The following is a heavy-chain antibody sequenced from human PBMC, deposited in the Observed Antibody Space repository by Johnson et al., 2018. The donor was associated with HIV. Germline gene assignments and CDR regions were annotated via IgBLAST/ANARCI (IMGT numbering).Heavy chain of an antibody. CDR1: GFTFSTSG. Sequence: VQLVESGGGLVQPGGSLRLSCEASGFTFSTSGMTWVRQAPGKGLEWVSAISGTGGTTYYADSVRGRFSISRDKSKDTLYLQMSSLRAEDTAVYYCARASHSSGWYGRLGDAFDIWGQGTMVTVSS. CDR3: ARASHSSGWYGRLGDAFDI. D-gene: IGHD6-19*01. J-gene: IGHJ3*02. V-gene: IGHV3-23*04. CDR2: ISGTGGTT.